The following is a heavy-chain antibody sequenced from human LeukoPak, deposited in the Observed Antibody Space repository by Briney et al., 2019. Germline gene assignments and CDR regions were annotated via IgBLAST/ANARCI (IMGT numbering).Heavy chain of an antibody. D-gene: IGHD3-9*01. CDR3: ARDPILRYFDWFSFNHYYYYMDV. Sequence: ASVKVSCKASGYTFTGYYMHWVRQAPGQGLEWMGWINPNSGGTNYAQKFQGRVTMTRNTSISTAYMELSSLRSDDTAVYYCARDPILRYFDWFSFNHYYYYMDVWGKATTVTISS. J-gene: IGHJ6*03. CDR1: GYTFTGYY. V-gene: IGHV1-2*02. CDR2: INPNSGGT.